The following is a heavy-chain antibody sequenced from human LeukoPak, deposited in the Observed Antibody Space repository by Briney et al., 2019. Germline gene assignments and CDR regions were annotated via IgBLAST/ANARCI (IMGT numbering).Heavy chain of an antibody. D-gene: IGHD6-13*01. V-gene: IGHV4-34*01. CDR2: INHSGST. CDR3: ARDQSRIAAGRAMDV. CDR1: GGSFSGYY. Sequence: PSETLSLTCAVYGGSFSGYYWSWIRQPPGKGLEWIGEINHSGSTNYNPSLKSRVTISVDTSKNQFSLRLTSVTAADAAVYYCARDQSRIAAGRAMDVWGKGTTVTVSS. J-gene: IGHJ6*03.